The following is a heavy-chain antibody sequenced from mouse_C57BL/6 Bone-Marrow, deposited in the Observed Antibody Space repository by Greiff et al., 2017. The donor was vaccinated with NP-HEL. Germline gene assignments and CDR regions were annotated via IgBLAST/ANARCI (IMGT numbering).Heavy chain of an antibody. J-gene: IGHJ3*01. Sequence: EVQVVESGGGLVKPGGSLKLSCAASGFTFSSYAMSWVRQTPEKRLEWVATISDGGSYTYYPDNVKGRFTISRDNAKNNLYLQMSHLKSEDTAMYYCARGGPWFAYWGQGTLVTVSA. CDR1: GFTFSSYA. V-gene: IGHV5-4*01. CDR3: ARGGPWFAY. CDR2: ISDGGSYT.